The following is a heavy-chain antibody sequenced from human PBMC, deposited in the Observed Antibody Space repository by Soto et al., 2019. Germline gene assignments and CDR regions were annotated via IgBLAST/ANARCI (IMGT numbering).Heavy chain of an antibody. CDR3: ARLLTEGVTYREDAFDI. CDR2: ISTYNGKT. V-gene: IGHV1-18*01. J-gene: IGHJ3*02. CDR1: GYTFTSHG. D-gene: IGHD3-9*01. Sequence: ASVKVSCKASGYTFTSHGISWVRQAPGQGLEWMGWISTYNGKTGYSQKFQGRVTMTADTRTTTGYMELRSLRSDDTAIYYCARLLTEGVTYREDAFDIWGQGTKVTVSS.